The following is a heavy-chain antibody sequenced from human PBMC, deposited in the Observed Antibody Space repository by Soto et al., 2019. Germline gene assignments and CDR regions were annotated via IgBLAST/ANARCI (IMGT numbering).Heavy chain of an antibody. CDR1: GYTFTSYG. Sequence: GASVKVSCKASGYTFTSYGISWVRQAPGQGLEWMGGIIPIIGTANYAQKFQGRVTITADESTSTAYMELSSLRSEDTAVYYCARDSSSSGSMGYYYYGMDVWGQGTTVTVSS. V-gene: IGHV1-69*13. J-gene: IGHJ6*02. D-gene: IGHD6-19*01. CDR2: IIPIIGTA. CDR3: ARDSSSSGSMGYYYYGMDV.